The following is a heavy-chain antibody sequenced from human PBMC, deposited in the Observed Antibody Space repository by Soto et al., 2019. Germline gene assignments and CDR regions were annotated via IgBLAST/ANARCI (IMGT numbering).Heavy chain of an antibody. J-gene: IGHJ6*02. Sequence: QEQLVESGGGVVQPGRSLRLSCTASGFTFTSHAMHWVRQAPGKGLEWVAGIPYDGINKYHSDSVKGRFTISRDNSKNTLYLQMNSLRSEDTAVYFCAKDPTILGRYYYALDVWGQGTTVTVSS. CDR1: GFTFTSHA. CDR3: AKDPTILGRYYYALDV. V-gene: IGHV3-30*18. D-gene: IGHD3-3*01. CDR2: IPYDGINK.